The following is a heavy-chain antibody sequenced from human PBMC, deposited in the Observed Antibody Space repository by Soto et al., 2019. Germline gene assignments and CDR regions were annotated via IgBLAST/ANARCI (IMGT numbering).Heavy chain of an antibody. CDR2: ISSSSSTI. CDR3: ARDYDFWSGYHSDYYYYYMDV. D-gene: IGHD3-3*01. V-gene: IGHV3-48*01. J-gene: IGHJ6*03. CDR1: GFTFSSYS. Sequence: GGSLRLSCAASGFTFSSYSMNWVRQAPGKGLEWVSYISSSSSTIYYADSVKGRFTISRDNAKNSLYLQMNSLRAEDTAVYYCARDYDFWSGYHSDYYYYYMDVWGKGTTVTVSS.